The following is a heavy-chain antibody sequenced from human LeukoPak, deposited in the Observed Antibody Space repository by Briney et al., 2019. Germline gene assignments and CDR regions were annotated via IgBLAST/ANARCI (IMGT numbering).Heavy chain of an antibody. CDR3: AKDLREYTSSPRNAFHI. V-gene: IGHV3-23*01. J-gene: IGHJ3*02. CDR1: EFTFSSYT. CDR2: ISSSGGYT. Sequence: GGSLRLSCAASEFTFSSYTMNWVRQAPGKGLEWVSTISSSGGYTYYADSVKGRFTISRDNSKNTLYLLLNSLRAEDTAVYYCAKDLREYTSSPRNAFHIWGQGTMVTVSS. D-gene: IGHD6-6*01.